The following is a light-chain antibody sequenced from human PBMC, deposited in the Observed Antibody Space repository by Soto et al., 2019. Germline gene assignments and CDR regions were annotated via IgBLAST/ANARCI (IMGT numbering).Light chain of an antibody. V-gene: IGKV3-20*01. CDR3: QQYGGSPWT. CDR2: GAS. Sequence: DIVLTQSPGTLSLSPGERATLSCRASQSVRSSYLAWYQQKPGQAPRLLIYGASSRATGIPDRFSGSGSGTDFTLTIDRLEPEDFAVYYCQQYGGSPWTFGQGTKAEIK. CDR1: QSVRSSY. J-gene: IGKJ1*01.